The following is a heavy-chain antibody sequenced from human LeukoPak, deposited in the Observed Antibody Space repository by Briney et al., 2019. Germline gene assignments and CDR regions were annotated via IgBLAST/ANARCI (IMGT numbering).Heavy chain of an antibody. J-gene: IGHJ4*02. CDR2: ISNDGRST. CDR1: GFTFSSYS. Sequence: GGSLRLSCAASGFTFSSYSMNWVRQAPGKGLVWVSRISNDGRSTTYADPVKGRFTISRDNAKNSLHLEMNSLRAEDTAVYYCARDRTLDYWGQGTLVTVSS. V-gene: IGHV3-74*01. CDR3: ARDRTLDY.